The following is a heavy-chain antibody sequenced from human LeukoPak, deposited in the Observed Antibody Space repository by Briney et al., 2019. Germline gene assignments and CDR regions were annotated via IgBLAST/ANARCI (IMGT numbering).Heavy chain of an antibody. Sequence: GASLSLSCAASGCTFSNSCMSWVRQPPGKGLEWVANIKVDGSDKYNVASVKGRFTIARDNAKSSLYLQMSSLRAEDTAVYYCARAYSSTNWFDPWGQGTLVTVSS. CDR1: GCTFSNSC. CDR2: IKVDGSDK. CDR3: ARAYSSTNWFDP. D-gene: IGHD6-13*01. J-gene: IGHJ5*02. V-gene: IGHV3-7*04.